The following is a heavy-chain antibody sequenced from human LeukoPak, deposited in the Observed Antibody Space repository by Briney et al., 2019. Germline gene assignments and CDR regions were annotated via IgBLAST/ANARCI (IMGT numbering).Heavy chain of an antibody. J-gene: IGHJ1*01. D-gene: IGHD3-10*01. CDR1: GYTLTELS. V-gene: IGHV1-24*01. CDR3: ATPGSGSYYPPWVYQH. CDR2: FDPEDGET. Sequence: ASVKVSCKVSGYTLTELSMHWVRQAPGKGLEWMGGFDPEDGETIYAQKFQGRVTMTEDTSTDTAYMELSSLRSEDTAVYYCATPGSGSYYPPWVYQHWGQGTLVTVSS.